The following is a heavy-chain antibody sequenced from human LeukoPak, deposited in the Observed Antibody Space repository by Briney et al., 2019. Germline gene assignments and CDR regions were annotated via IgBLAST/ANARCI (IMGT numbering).Heavy chain of an antibody. J-gene: IGHJ4*02. D-gene: IGHD6-19*01. CDR3: AKDASSSSGWYDY. CDR1: GFTFSSYV. V-gene: IGHV3-9*01. CDR2: ISWNSGSI. Sequence: GGSLRLSCAASGFTFSSYVISWVRQAPGKGLEWVSGISWNSGSIGYADSVKGRFTISRDNAKNSLYLQMNSLRAEDTALYYCAKDASSSSGWYDYWGQGTLVTVSS.